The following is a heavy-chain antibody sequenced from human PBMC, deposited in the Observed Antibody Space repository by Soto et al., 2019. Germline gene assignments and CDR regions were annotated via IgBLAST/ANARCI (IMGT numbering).Heavy chain of an antibody. CDR2: VWANGINN. CDR1: GWRFTNYG. D-gene: IGHD6-6*01. CDR3: VRDRRPFYAFDL. Sequence: GGSLRLSCAAAGWRFTNYGMHWVRQAPGKGLEWVAVVWANGINNYYAACVEGRFTSSRENCKNSQYRQMNSRRAEDTGLYWGVRDRRPFYAFDLWREGTMVTVSS. V-gene: IGHV3-33*01. J-gene: IGHJ3*01.